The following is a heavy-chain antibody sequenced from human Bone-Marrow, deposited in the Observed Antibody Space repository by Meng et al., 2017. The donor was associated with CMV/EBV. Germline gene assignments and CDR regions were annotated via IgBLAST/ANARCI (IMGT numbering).Heavy chain of an antibody. Sequence: SETLSLTCTVSGGPISGYHWSWIRQPPGKGLEWIGYIYYSGSTNYNPSLNSRFTISIDTSKSQFSLKVFSVTAADTAVYYCAGTSSWYASDFWGQGALVTVSS. V-gene: IGHV4-59*01. CDR1: GGPISGYH. J-gene: IGHJ4*02. CDR2: IYYSGST. D-gene: IGHD6-13*01. CDR3: AGTSSWYASDF.